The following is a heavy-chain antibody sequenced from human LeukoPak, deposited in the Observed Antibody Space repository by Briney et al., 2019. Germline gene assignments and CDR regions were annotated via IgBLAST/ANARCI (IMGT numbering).Heavy chain of an antibody. CDR2: ISGSGGGT. J-gene: IGHJ1*01. CDR1: GFTFSSYA. V-gene: IGHV3-23*01. CDR3: VPDSLLCEYFHH. D-gene: IGHD3-9*01. Sequence: PGGSLRLSCAASGFTFSSYAMSWVRQAPGKGLEWVSSISGSGGGTHYADSAKGRFTISRDNSKNTLYLQMNSLRAEDTAVYYCVPDSLLCEYFHHWGQGTLVTVSS.